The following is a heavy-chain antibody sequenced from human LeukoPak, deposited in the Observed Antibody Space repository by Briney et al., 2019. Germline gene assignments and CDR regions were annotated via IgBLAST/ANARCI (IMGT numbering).Heavy chain of an antibody. D-gene: IGHD4-17*01. Sequence: GGSLRLSYAASGFTFSSYSMNWVRQAPGKGLEWVSSISSSSSYIYYADSVKGRFTISRDNAKNSLYLQMNSLRAEDTAVYYCARVDYGDRRAFDIWGQGTMVTVSS. CDR2: ISSSSSYI. J-gene: IGHJ3*02. V-gene: IGHV3-21*01. CDR1: GFTFSSYS. CDR3: ARVDYGDRRAFDI.